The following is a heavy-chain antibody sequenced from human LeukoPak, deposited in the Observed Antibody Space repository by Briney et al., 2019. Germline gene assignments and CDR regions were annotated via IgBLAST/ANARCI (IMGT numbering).Heavy chain of an antibody. CDR2: INAGNGNT. J-gene: IGHJ3*02. D-gene: IGHD2-15*01. CDR3: ARVLTCGVVCYGNNAFDI. Sequence: GSSVKVSCKASGGSFNNYAISWVRQAPGQGLEWMGWINAGNGNTKYSQKFQGRVTITRDTSASTAYMELSSLRSEDTAVYYCARVLTCGVVCYGNNAFDIWGQGTMVTVSS. CDR1: GGSFNNYA. V-gene: IGHV1-3*01.